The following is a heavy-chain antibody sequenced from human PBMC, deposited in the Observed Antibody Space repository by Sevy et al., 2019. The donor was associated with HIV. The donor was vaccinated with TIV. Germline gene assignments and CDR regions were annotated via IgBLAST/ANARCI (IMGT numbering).Heavy chain of an antibody. CDR1: GFIFSSYG. V-gene: IGHV3-30*18. D-gene: IGHD1-26*01. J-gene: IGHJ4*02. Sequence: GGSLRLSCAASGFIFSSYGMHWVRQAPGKGLEWVTIISYAVSCKYYADSVKGRFTISRDNSENILYLQMNSLRTDDTAVYYCVKGGVTWELLDYWGQGTLGTGS. CDR2: ISYAVSCK. CDR3: VKGGVTWELLDY.